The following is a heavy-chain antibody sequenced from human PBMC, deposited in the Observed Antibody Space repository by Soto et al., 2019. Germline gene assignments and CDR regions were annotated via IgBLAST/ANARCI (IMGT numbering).Heavy chain of an antibody. CDR2: LSYDGNNK. Sequence: GGSLRLSCAASGFTFSTYGMHWVRQAPGKGLEWVAVLSYDGNNKYYADSVKGRFTISRDNSKNTLHLQMNSLRAEDTAVYYCAKDSEISGYYPYYLDYWGQGTLVTVSS. D-gene: IGHD3-22*01. V-gene: IGHV3-30*18. CDR3: AKDSEISGYYPYYLDY. CDR1: GFTFSTYG. J-gene: IGHJ4*02.